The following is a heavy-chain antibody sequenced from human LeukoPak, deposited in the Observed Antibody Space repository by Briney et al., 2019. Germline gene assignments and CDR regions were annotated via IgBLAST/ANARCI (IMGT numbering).Heavy chain of an antibody. J-gene: IGHJ5*02. Sequence: GGSLRLSCAVSGFTFSSYWMHWVRQAPGEGLVWVSRINSYGSSTYYADSVKGRFSISRENAKNTLYLQMNSLRAEDTAVYYCARGYGDWFDPWGQGTLVTVSS. CDR3: ARGYGDWFDP. V-gene: IGHV3-74*01. D-gene: IGHD4-17*01. CDR2: INSYGSST. CDR1: GFTFSSYW.